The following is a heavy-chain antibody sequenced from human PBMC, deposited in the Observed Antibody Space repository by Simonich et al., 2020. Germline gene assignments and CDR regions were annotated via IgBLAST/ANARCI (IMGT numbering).Heavy chain of an antibody. J-gene: IGHJ3*02. V-gene: IGHV1-2*02. CDR1: GYTFTGYY. CDR2: INPNSGGT. CDR3: ARVSGGTAMVTSTFDI. Sequence: QVQLVQSGAEVKKPGASVKVSCKASGYTFTGYYMHWVRQAPGQGLGWMGRINPNSGGTNYAQKVQGRVTMTRDTSISTAYMELSRLRSDDTAVYYCARVSGGTAMVTSTFDIWGQGTMVTVSS. D-gene: IGHD5-18*01.